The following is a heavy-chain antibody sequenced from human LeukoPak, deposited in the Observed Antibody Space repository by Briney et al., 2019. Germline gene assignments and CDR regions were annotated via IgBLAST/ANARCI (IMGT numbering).Heavy chain of an antibody. D-gene: IGHD4-17*01. Sequence: SETLSLTCAVYGGSFSGYYWSWIRQPPGKGLESIGSIYYNGNTYYNPSLKSRVTISVDRSKNQVSLVLSSVTAADTAVYYCARYGLLHLSEINAFDIWGQGTMVTVSS. V-gene: IGHV4-34*01. CDR1: GGSFSGYY. CDR3: ARYGLLHLSEINAFDI. CDR2: IYYNGNT. J-gene: IGHJ3*02.